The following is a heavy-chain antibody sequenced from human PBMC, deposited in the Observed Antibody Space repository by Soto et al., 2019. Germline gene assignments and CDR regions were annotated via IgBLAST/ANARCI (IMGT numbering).Heavy chain of an antibody. CDR3: ARGSSPYAFDI. CDR1: GFTVSSNY. Sequence: GGSLRLSCAASGFTVSSNYMSWVRQAPGKGLEWVSVIYSGGSTYYADSVKGRFTISRHNSKNTLYLRMNSLRAEDTAVYYCARGSSPYAFDIWGQGTMVTVSS. D-gene: IGHD6-13*01. V-gene: IGHV3-53*04. CDR2: IYSGGST. J-gene: IGHJ3*02.